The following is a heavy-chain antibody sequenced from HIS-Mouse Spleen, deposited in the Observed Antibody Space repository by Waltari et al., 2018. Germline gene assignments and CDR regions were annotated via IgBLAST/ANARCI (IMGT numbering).Heavy chain of an antibody. J-gene: IGHJ5*02. CDR2: MNPNSGNT. CDR1: GYTFTSYD. V-gene: IGHV1-8*01. CDR3: ARIGSHRRGYSYGYWFDP. D-gene: IGHD5-18*01. Sequence: QVQLVQSGAEVKNPGASVKVSCKASGYTFTSYDINGVRPATGHGLEWMGWMNPNSGNTGYAQKFQGRVTMTRNTSISTAYMELSSLRSEDTAVYYCARIGSHRRGYSYGYWFDPWGQGTLVTVSS.